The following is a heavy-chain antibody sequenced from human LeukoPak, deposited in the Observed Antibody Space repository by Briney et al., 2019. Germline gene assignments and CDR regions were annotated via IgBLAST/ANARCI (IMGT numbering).Heavy chain of an antibody. V-gene: IGHV4-39*07. CDR1: GGSISSRSDY. Sequence: PSETLSLTCTVSGGSISSRSDYWGWIRQPPGKGLEWIGSIYYSGSTHYNPSLKSRVTISVDTSKNQFSLKLSSVTAADTAVYYCARGKTYYDISKDAFDIWGQGTMVTVSS. CDR2: IYYSGST. D-gene: IGHD3-22*01. CDR3: ARGKTYYDISKDAFDI. J-gene: IGHJ3*02.